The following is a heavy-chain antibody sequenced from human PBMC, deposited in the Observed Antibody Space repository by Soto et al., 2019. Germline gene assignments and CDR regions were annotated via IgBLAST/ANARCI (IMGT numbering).Heavy chain of an antibody. CDR2: ITGTSANT. V-gene: IGHV3-23*01. CDR3: AKGGATYGLLTHDY. CDR1: RFTFSNFA. Sequence: EVQLLESGGGLVQPGGSLRLSCAASRFTFSNFAMSWVRQAPGKGLEWVSTITGTSANTYYTDSVKGRFAISRDNSQNTLYLQMNSLTTEDTAVYCCAKGGATYGLLTHDYWGQGTRVTVSS. D-gene: IGHD3-9*01. J-gene: IGHJ4*02.